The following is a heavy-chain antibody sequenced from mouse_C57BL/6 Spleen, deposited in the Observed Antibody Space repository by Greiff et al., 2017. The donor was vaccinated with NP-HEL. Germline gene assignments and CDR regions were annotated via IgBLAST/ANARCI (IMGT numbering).Heavy chain of an antibody. CDR3: AREELTGTFAY. CDR1: GYTFTSYW. D-gene: IGHD4-1*01. J-gene: IGHJ3*01. V-gene: IGHV1-61*01. CDR2: IYPSDSET. Sequence: QVQLQQSGAELVRPGSSVKLSCKASGYTFTSYWMDWVKQRPGQGLEWIGNIYPSDSETHYNQKFKDKATLTVDKSSSTAYMQLSSLTSEDSAVYYCAREELTGTFAYWGQGTLVTVSA.